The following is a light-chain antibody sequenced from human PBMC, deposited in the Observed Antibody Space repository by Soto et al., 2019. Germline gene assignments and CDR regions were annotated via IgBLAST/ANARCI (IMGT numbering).Light chain of an antibody. Sequence: QLVLTQPPSVSEAPRQRVTISCSGSSSNIGNNAVNWYQQLPGKAPKLLIYYDDLLPSGVSDRFSGSKSGTSASLAISGLQSEDEADYYCAAWDDSLNGPVFGGGTKVTVL. CDR3: AAWDDSLNGPV. CDR1: SSNIGNNA. CDR2: YDD. J-gene: IGLJ2*01. V-gene: IGLV1-36*01.